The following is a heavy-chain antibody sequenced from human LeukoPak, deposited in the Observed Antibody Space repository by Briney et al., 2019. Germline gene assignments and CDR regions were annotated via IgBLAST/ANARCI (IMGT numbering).Heavy chain of an antibody. V-gene: IGHV3-21*01. CDR3: ARGAPLAVPASMDY. J-gene: IGHJ4*02. CDR2: ISSSSSYI. CDR1: GFTFSSYS. Sequence: GGSLRLSCAASGFTFSSYSMNWVRQAPGKGLEWVSSISSSSSYIYYADSVKGRFTISRDNAKNSLYLQMNSLRAEDTAVYYCARGAPLAVPASMDYWGQGTLVTVSS. D-gene: IGHD2-2*01.